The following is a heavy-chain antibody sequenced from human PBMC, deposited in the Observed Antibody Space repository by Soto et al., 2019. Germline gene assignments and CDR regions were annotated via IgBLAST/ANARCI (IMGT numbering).Heavy chain of an antibody. CDR3: ARAYCGGDCYSADI. Sequence: AALKISCKGCGYSFTSYWIGWVRQMPGKGLEWMGIIYPGDSDTRYSPSFQGQATISADKSISTAYLQWSSLKASDTAMYYCARAYCGGDCYSADIWGQGTMVTVSS. CDR1: GYSFTSYW. J-gene: IGHJ3*02. CDR2: IYPGDSDT. D-gene: IGHD2-21*02. V-gene: IGHV5-51*01.